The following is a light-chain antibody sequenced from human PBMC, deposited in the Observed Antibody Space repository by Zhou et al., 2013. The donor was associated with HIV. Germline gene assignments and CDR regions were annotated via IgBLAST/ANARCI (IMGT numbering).Light chain of an antibody. J-gene: IGKJ1*01. Sequence: DIQMTQSPSSLSASVGDRVTITCRASQGISNSLAWYQQKPGKAPKLLLYAASRLESGVPSRFSGSGSGTDYTLTITSLQPEDVATYYCQQSFNTPWTFGQGTKVEIK. V-gene: IGKV1-NL1*01. CDR1: QGISNS. CDR3: QQSFNTPWT. CDR2: AAS.